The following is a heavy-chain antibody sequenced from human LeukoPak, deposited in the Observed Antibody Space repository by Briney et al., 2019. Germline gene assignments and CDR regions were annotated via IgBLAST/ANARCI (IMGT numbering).Heavy chain of an antibody. V-gene: IGHV1-18*01. CDR1: GYTFTSFG. Sequence: GASVKVSCKASGYTFTSFGISWVRQAPGQGLEWMGWITGYNGNTYYAQKLQGRVTMTTDTSTSTAYMELRSLRSDDTAVYYCARYVDTAMASDYWGQGTLVTVSS. CDR2: ITGYNGNT. CDR3: ARYVDTAMASDY. D-gene: IGHD5-18*01. J-gene: IGHJ4*02.